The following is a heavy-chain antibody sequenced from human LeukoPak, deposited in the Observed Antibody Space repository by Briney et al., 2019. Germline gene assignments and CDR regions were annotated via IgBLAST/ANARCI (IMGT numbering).Heavy chain of an antibody. CDR1: GGSLSSYY. D-gene: IGHD3-10*01. CDR2: INHSGST. V-gene: IGHV4-34*01. J-gene: IGHJ6*02. Sequence: SETLSLTCAVYGGSLSSYYWSWIRQPPGKGLEWIGEINHSGSTNNNPSLKSRVTVLVDASKNQFSLKLSSVTAADSAVYYCATLRVTMLRGTYGMDVWGQGTTVTVSS. CDR3: ATLRVTMLRGTYGMDV.